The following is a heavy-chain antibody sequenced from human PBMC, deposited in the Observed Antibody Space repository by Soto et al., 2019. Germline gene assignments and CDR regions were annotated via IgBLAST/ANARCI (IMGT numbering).Heavy chain of an antibody. CDR1: GDSINHYY. J-gene: IGHJ4*02. CDR2: VPYTGST. CDR3: VGGYPWVGFDY. Sequence: SETLSLTCTVSGDSINHYYWNCVRQAPGKGLEWIGYVPYTGSTNYNPSLKSRVTISVDTSKNQVSLKVSSVTAADTAMYICVGGYPWVGFDYWGQGTLVTVSS. V-gene: IGHV4-59*08. D-gene: IGHD2-15*01.